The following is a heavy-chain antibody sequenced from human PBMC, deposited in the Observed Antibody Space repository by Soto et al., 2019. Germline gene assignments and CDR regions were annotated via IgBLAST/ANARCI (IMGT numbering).Heavy chain of an antibody. V-gene: IGHV3-23*01. J-gene: IGHJ6*02. Sequence: GGSLRLSCAASGFTFSSYAMSWVRQAPGKGLEWVSAISGSGGSTYYADSVKGRFTISRDNSKNTLYLQMNSLRAEDTAVYYCAKAQWLYYYYGMDVWGQGTTVTVS. D-gene: IGHD3-22*01. CDR3: AKAQWLYYYYGMDV. CDR1: GFTFSSYA. CDR2: ISGSGGST.